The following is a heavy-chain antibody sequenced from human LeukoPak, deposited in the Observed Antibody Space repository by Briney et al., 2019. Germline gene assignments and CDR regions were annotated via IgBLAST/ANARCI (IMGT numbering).Heavy chain of an antibody. Sequence: GGSLRLSCAASGFTFSTYNMNWVRQAPGKGLEWVSYISSSSSTIYYADSVKGRFTISRDNAKNSLYLQMNSLRAEDTAVYYCARPPGGYCSGGSCYYYYYMDVWGKGTTVTVSS. CDR1: GFTFSTYN. D-gene: IGHD2-15*01. CDR3: ARPPGGYCSGGSCYYYYYMDV. J-gene: IGHJ6*03. V-gene: IGHV3-48*01. CDR2: ISSSSSTI.